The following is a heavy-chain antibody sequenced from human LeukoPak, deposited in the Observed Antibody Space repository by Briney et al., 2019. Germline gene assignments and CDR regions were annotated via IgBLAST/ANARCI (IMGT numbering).Heavy chain of an antibody. CDR2: ISNSSSDI. CDR3: ARGDSYGWDYYYYGMDV. Sequence: GGSLRLSCAASGFTFSSYSMNWVRQAPGKGLEWVSSISNSSSDIYYADSVKGRFTISRDNAKNSLYLQMNSLRAEDTAVYYCARGDSYGWDYYYYGMDVWGQGTTVTVSS. CDR1: GFTFSSYS. J-gene: IGHJ6*02. D-gene: IGHD5-18*01. V-gene: IGHV3-21*01.